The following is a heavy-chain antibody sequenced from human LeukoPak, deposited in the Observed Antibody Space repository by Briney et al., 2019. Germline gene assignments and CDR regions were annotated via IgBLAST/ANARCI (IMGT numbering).Heavy chain of an antibody. Sequence: SETLSLTCTVSGGSISSYHWSRIRQPAGKGLEWIGRIYTSGSTNYNPSLKSRVTMSVDTSKNQFSMKLSSVTAADTAVYYCARENDDFWSGYYWDYWGQGTLVTVSS. V-gene: IGHV4-4*07. J-gene: IGHJ4*02. CDR2: IYTSGST. D-gene: IGHD3-3*01. CDR1: GGSISSYH. CDR3: ARENDDFWSGYYWDY.